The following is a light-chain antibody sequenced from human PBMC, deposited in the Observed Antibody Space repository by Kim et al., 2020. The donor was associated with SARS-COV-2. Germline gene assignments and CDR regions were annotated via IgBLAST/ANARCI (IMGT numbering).Light chain of an antibody. Sequence: QSALTQPAFVSGSPGQSITISCTGTSSDVGIYNLVSWYQHYPGKAPQLMINEVSKRPSGVSNRFSGSKSGNTASLTIAGLQAEDEADYYCCSYAGSNTWVFGGGTQLTVL. V-gene: IGLV2-23*02. CDR2: EVS. CDR3: CSYAGSNTWV. CDR1: SSDVGIYNL. J-gene: IGLJ3*02.